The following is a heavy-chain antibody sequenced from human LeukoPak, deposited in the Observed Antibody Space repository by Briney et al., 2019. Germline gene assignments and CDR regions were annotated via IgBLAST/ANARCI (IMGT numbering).Heavy chain of an antibody. J-gene: IGHJ6*04. Sequence: ASAKVSCKASGYSFSSHTITWVRQAPGQGLEWMGWITTYNGDTNYAQKLQGRVTMTEDTSTDTAYMELSSLRSEDTAVYYCATGLWFGKYLDVWGKGTTVTVSS. D-gene: IGHD3-10*01. CDR3: ATGLWFGKYLDV. CDR2: ITTYNGDT. CDR1: GYSFSSHT. V-gene: IGHV1-18*01.